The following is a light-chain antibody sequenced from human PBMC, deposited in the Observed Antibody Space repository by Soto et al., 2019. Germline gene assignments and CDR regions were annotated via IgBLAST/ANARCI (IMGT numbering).Light chain of an antibody. V-gene: IGKV2-28*01. Sequence: DIVMTQSPLSLPVTPGEPASISCRSSQSLLHNNGYNHLDWYLQKPGQSPQLLIYLDSNLDSGVHDRFRVSGSGTDFTLNISRVEAEDVGVYYCMQALQTPLTFGGGTKVEIK. J-gene: IGKJ4*01. CDR2: LDS. CDR1: QSLLHNNGYNH. CDR3: MQALQTPLT.